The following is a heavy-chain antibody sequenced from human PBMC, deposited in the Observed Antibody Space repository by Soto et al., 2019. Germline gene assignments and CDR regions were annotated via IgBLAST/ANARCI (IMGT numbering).Heavy chain of an antibody. D-gene: IGHD2-15*01. CDR3: ARASCSGGSCYFYFDY. CDR2: IYHSGST. J-gene: IGHJ4*02. CDR1: GGSISSSNW. Sequence: SETLSLTCAVSGGSISSSNWWSWVRQPPGKGLEWIGEIYHSGSTNYNPSLKSRVTISVDKSKNQFSLKLSSVTAADTAVYYCARASCSGGSCYFYFDYWGQGTLVTVSS. V-gene: IGHV4-4*02.